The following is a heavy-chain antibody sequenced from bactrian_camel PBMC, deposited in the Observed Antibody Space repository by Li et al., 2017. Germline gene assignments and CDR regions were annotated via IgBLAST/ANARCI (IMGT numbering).Heavy chain of an antibody. CDR1: GYILPTCG. J-gene: IGHJ4*01. CDR2: DNGDGSV. Sequence: HVQLVESGGGSVQAGGSLKLTCAASGYILPTCGMGWYRQAPGKERELVAMDNGDGSVRYGDSVKGRFTISRDNAKNTVYLQMNSLRPEDTAMYYCVVRRLRECEGSWYRGGYTGQGTQVTVS. D-gene: IGHD6*01. V-gene: IGHV3S53*01.